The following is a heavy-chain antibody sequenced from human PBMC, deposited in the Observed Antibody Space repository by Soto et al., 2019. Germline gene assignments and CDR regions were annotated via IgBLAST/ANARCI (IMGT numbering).Heavy chain of an antibody. Sequence: GGSLRLSCGASGFTFSSYGMHWVRQAPGKGLEWVAGIWYDGSNKYYADAMNGRFTISSDNSKNTLDLQMNSLRAEDTAVYYCARDQQDQLLPYYYYYYGMDVWGQGTTVTVSS. CDR3: ARDQQDQLLPYYYYYYGMDV. CDR2: IWYDGSNK. J-gene: IGHJ6*02. D-gene: IGHD2-2*01. V-gene: IGHV3-33*01. CDR1: GFTFSSYG.